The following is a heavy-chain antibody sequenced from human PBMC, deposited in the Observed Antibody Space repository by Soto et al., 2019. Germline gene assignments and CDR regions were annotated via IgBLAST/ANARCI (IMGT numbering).Heavy chain of an antibody. D-gene: IGHD6-13*01. CDR3: ARHADKIAD. J-gene: IGHJ4*02. CDR1: GGSISSYY. CDR2: IYYSGST. Sequence: QVQLQESGPGLVKPSETLSLTCTVSGGSISSYYWSWIRQPPGKGLEWIGYIYYSGSTNYNPSLKSRVTISVDTSKNQFSLKLSSVTAADTGVYYCARHADKIADWGQGTLVTVSS. V-gene: IGHV4-59*08.